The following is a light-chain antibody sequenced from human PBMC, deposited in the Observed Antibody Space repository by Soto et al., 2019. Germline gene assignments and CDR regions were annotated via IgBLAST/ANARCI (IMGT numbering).Light chain of an antibody. CDR3: CSYAGSSTSLV. J-gene: IGLJ2*01. CDR1: SSDVGSYNL. CDR2: EVS. Sequence: QSALTQPASVSGSPGQSITISCNGTSSDVGSYNLVSWYQQHPGKAPKLMIYEVSKRPSGVSNRFSGSKSGNTASLTISGLQAEDEADYYCCSYAGSSTSLVFGGGTKLTVL. V-gene: IGLV2-23*02.